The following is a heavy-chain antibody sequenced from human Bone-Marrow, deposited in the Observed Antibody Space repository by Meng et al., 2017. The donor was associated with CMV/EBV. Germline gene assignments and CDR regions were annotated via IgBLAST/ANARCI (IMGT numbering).Heavy chain of an antibody. CDR3: ARAVVVPAAILIFDAFDI. D-gene: IGHD2-2*01. V-gene: IGHV1-69*05. J-gene: IGHJ3*02. CDR2: IIPIFGTA. Sequence: SVKVSCKASGGTFSSYAISWVRQAPGQGLEWMGGIIPIFGTANYAQKFQGRVTITTDESASTAYMELSSLRSEDTAVYYCARAVVVPAAILIFDAFDIWGQGTMVTVSS. CDR1: GGTFSSYA.